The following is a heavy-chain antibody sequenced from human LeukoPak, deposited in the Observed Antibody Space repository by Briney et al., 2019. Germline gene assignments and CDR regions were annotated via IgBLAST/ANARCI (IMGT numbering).Heavy chain of an antibody. D-gene: IGHD6-19*01. CDR1: GFTVSSNY. Sequence: GGSLRLSCAASGFTVSSNYMSWVRQAPGKGLEWVSVLYGGGSTYYADSVKGRFTISRDNSKNTLYLQMNSLRGEDTAVYCCARGGTPGYSTGWIDYWGQGTLVTVSS. V-gene: IGHV3-53*05. CDR2: LYGGGST. CDR3: ARGGTPGYSTGWIDY. J-gene: IGHJ4*02.